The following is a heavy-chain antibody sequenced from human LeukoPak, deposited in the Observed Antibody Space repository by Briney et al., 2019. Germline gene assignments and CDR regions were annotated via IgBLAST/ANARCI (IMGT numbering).Heavy chain of an antibody. V-gene: IGHV3-21*01. CDR3: ARDRQTSCSRTICSFDHFDY. J-gene: IGHJ4*02. D-gene: IGHD2-2*01. Sequence: GGSLRLSCAASGFTFSSYNMNWVRQAPGKGLEWVSSISGSSSCIYYADSVKGRFTISGDNAQNSLYLQMNSLRAEDTAVYYCARDRQTSCSRTICSFDHFDYWGQGTLVTVSS. CDR1: GFTFSSYN. CDR2: ISGSSSCI.